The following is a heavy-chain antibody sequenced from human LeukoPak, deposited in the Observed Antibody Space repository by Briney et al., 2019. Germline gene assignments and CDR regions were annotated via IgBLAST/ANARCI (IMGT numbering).Heavy chain of an antibody. CDR2: INPNSGGT. J-gene: IGHJ4*02. CDR3: ARVSSGWALKDLDY. V-gene: IGHV1-2*02. Sequence: GASVKVSCKASGYTFTSYDINWVRQATGQGLEWMGWINPNSGGTNYAQKFQGRVTMTRDTSISTAYMELSRLRSDDTAVYYCARVSSGWALKDLDYWGQGTLVTVSS. D-gene: IGHD6-19*01. CDR1: GYTFTSYD.